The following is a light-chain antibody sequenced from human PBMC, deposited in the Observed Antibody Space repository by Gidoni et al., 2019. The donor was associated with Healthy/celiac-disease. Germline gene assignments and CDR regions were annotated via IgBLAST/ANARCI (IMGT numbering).Light chain of an antibody. CDR3: QQSYSTPLT. Sequence: DIHMTQSPSSLSASIGDRVTITCRASQSISSYLNWYQQKPGKAPKLLIYAASSLQSGVPSRFSGSGSGKDFTLTISSLQPEDFATYYCQQSYSTPLTFGPGTKVDIK. J-gene: IGKJ3*01. V-gene: IGKV1-39*01. CDR2: AAS. CDR1: QSISSY.